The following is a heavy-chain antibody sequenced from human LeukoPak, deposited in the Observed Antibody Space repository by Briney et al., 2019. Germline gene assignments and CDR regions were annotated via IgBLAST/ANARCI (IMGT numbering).Heavy chain of an antibody. CDR3: ARGLRYGDYLAPLDY. D-gene: IGHD4-17*01. CDR2: IYYSVSS. CDR1: GGSISGYY. V-gene: IGHV4-59*01. Sequence: SETLSLTCTVSGGSISGYYWSWIRQSPGKGLEWIGFIYYSVSSNYNPSLKSRVTISVDTSKNQFSLKLSSLTAAGTAVYYCARGLRYGDYLAPLDYWGQGTLVTVSS. J-gene: IGHJ4*02.